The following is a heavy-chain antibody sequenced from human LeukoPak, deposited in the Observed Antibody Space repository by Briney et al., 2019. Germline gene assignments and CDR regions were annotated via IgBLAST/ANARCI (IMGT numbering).Heavy chain of an antibody. D-gene: IGHD3-22*01. V-gene: IGHV4-59*01. CDR2: IYYSGST. CDR1: GGSISSYY. Sequence: SETLSLTCTVSGGSISSYYWSWIRQPPGKGLEWIGYIYYSGSTNYNPSLKSRVTISVDTSKNQFSLKLSSVTAADTAVYYCARGPRSYYDSSGSYYFDYWGQGTLVTVSS. CDR3: ARGPRSYYDSSGSYYFDY. J-gene: IGHJ4*02.